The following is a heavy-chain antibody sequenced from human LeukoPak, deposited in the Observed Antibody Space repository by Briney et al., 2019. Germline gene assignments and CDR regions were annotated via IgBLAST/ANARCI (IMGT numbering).Heavy chain of an antibody. V-gene: IGHV3-11*04. Sequence: GGALRLSCAASGFTFSDYYMSWMRQAPGKGLEGVSYISSSGSTIYYADSVKGRFTISRDNAKNSLYLQMNSLRAEDTAVYYCAKDYGSGSLDYWGQGTLVTVSS. CDR1: GFTFSDYY. D-gene: IGHD3-10*01. CDR2: ISSSGSTI. CDR3: AKDYGSGSLDY. J-gene: IGHJ4*02.